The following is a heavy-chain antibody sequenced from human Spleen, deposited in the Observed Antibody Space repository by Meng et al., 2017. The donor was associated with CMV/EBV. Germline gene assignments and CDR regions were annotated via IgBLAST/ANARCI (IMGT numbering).Heavy chain of an antibody. CDR2: IRYDGSNK. CDR3: ARDLWSGYYYYYYGLDV. D-gene: IGHD3-3*01. CDR1: GFTFSIYG. Sequence: GESLKISCAASGFTFSIYGMHWVRQAPGKGLEWVAFIRYDGSNKYYADSVKGRFTISRDNSKNTLYLQMNSLRAEDTAVYYCARDLWSGYYYYYYGLDVWGQGTTVTVSS. J-gene: IGHJ6*02. V-gene: IGHV3-30*02.